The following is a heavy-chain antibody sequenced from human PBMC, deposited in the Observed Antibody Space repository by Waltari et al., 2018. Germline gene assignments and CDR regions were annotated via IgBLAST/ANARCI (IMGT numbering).Heavy chain of an antibody. V-gene: IGHV1-69-2*01. CDR3: AAALGGGISASRPFHF. J-gene: IGHJ3*01. Sequence: EVQLLQSGAEVKKPGTPVKISCKVSGDTFTDNSIHWIQQAPGKGLQWMGLLDPEDGQAVYAEKIQGRVTMTADTSIHTAYMELTSLTSEDTAFYYCAAALGGGISASRPFHFWGQGTMITVSS. CDR1: GDTFTDNS. CDR2: LDPEDGQA. D-gene: IGHD3-10*01.